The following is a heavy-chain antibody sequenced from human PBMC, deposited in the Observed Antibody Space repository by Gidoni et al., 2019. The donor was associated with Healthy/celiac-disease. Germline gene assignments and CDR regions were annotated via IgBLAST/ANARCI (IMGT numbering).Heavy chain of an antibody. Sequence: QVQLQESGPGLVQPSETLSLTCTVSGGSISSYYWRWIRQPPGKGLEWIGYIYYSGSTNYNPSLKSRVTISVDTSKNQFSLKLSSVTAADTAVYYCARVPSEGAIDYWGQGTLVTVSS. CDR2: IYYSGST. D-gene: IGHD1-26*01. CDR3: ARVPSEGAIDY. CDR1: GGSISSYY. J-gene: IGHJ4*02. V-gene: IGHV4-59*01.